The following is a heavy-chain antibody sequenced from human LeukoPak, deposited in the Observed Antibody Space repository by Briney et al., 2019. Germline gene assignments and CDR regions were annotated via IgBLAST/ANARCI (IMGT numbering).Heavy chain of an antibody. CDR3: AKDLYGDYDFDC. CDR1: GFTFSSNY. D-gene: IGHD4-17*01. J-gene: IGHJ4*02. CDR2: IYNGGHT. V-gene: IGHV3-53*01. Sequence: GGSLRLSCIASGFTFSSNYMTWVRQAPGKGLQWVSIIYNGGHTYYADSVKGRFTISRDNSKNTLYLQMNSLRAEDTAVYYCAKDLYGDYDFDCWGQGTLVTVSS.